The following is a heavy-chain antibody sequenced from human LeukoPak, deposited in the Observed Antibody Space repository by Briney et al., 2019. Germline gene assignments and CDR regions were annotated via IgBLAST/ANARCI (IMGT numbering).Heavy chain of an antibody. D-gene: IGHD3-22*01. CDR2: INHSGST. CDR1: GGSFGGYY. Sequence: PSETLSLTCAVYGGSFGGYYWSWIRQPPGKGLEWIGEINHSGSTNYNPSLKSRVTISVDTSKNQFSLKLSSVTAADTAVYYCAREGSYYDSSGYEYWGQGTLVTVSS. CDR3: AREGSYYDSSGYEY. J-gene: IGHJ4*02. V-gene: IGHV4-34*01.